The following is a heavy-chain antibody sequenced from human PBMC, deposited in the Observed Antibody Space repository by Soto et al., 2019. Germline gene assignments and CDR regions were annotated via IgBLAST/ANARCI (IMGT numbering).Heavy chain of an antibody. CDR1: GGTFSSYA. CDR3: ARTYYYDSSGYKLDYYYGMDV. Sequence: SVKVSCKASGGTFSSYAISWVRQAPGQGLEWMGGIIPIFGTANYAQKFQGRVTITADESTSTAYMELSSLRSEDTAVYYCARTYYYDSSGYKLDYYYGMDVWGQGTTVTVSS. CDR2: IIPIFGTA. V-gene: IGHV1-69*13. D-gene: IGHD3-22*01. J-gene: IGHJ6*02.